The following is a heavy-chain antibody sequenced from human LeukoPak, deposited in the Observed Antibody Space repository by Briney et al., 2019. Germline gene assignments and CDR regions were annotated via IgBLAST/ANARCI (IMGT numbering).Heavy chain of an antibody. CDR3: ARDRENYYYYYYMDV. Sequence: ASVKVSCKASGYTFTGYYMHWARQAPGQGLEWMGWINPNSGGTNYAQKFQGRVTMTRDTSISTAYMELSRLRSDDTAVYYCARDRENYYYYYYMDVWGKGTTVTVSS. J-gene: IGHJ6*03. CDR1: GYTFTGYY. V-gene: IGHV1-2*02. D-gene: IGHD3-10*01. CDR2: INPNSGGT.